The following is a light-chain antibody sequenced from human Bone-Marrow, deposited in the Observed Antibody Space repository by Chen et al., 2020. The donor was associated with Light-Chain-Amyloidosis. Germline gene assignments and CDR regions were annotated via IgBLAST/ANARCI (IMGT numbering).Light chain of an antibody. CDR1: NFGSTS. V-gene: IGLV3-21*02. CDR2: DDS. Sequence: SYVLTQPSSSSVAPGQTATIACGGNNFGSTSVHWYQQTPGQAPLLVVYDDSDRPSGIPERLSGSNSGNTATLTISRVEAGDEADYYCQVWDRSSDRPVFGGGTKLTVL. CDR3: QVWDRSSDRPV. J-gene: IGLJ3*02.